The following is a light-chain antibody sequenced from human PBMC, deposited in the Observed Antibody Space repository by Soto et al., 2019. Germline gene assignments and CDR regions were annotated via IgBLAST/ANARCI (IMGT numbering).Light chain of an antibody. Sequence: EIVLTQSPATLSLSPGERVTLSCRASQSISSYLAWYQQKPGQAPRLLIYDASNRATGIPARFSGSGSGTDFTLTISSLEPEDFAVYYCQQRSSWPRALTFGGGTKVEIK. CDR2: DAS. J-gene: IGKJ4*01. CDR1: QSISSY. CDR3: QQRSSWPRALT. V-gene: IGKV3-11*01.